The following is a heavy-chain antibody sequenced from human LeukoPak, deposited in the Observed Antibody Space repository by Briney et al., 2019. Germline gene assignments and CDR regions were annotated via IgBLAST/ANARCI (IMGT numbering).Heavy chain of an antibody. D-gene: IGHD3-9*01. CDR2: ISSDGINK. J-gene: IGHJ4*02. CDR3: ARDVSDWYYFDY. Sequence: PGGSLRLSCAASGFTFSDYAMHWVRQAPGKGLDWVALISSDGINKYYSDSVKGRFTISRDNSKNTLYLQMISLRPEDTAFYFCARDVSDWYYFDYWGQGTLVTVSS. V-gene: IGHV3-30-3*01. CDR1: GFTFSDYA.